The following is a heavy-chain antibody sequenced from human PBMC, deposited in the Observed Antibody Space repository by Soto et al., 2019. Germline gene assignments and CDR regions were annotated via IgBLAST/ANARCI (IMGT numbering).Heavy chain of an antibody. V-gene: IGHV3-21*01. CDR1: GFTFSSYS. CDR2: ISSSSSYI. J-gene: IGHJ3*02. CDR3: ARDQGYSGYDSAFDI. Sequence: GGSLRLSCAASGFTFSSYSMNWVRQAPGKGLEWVSSISSSSSYIYYADSVKGRFTISRDNAKNSLYLQMNSLRAEDTAAYYCARDQGYSGYDSAFDIWGQGTMVTVSS. D-gene: IGHD5-12*01.